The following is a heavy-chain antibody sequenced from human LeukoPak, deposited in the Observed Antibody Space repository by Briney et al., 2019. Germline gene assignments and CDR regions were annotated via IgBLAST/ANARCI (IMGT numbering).Heavy chain of an antibody. CDR3: ARQAQLSSGWYKGGYYFDY. CDR2: ISSSGTTI. D-gene: IGHD6-19*01. J-gene: IGHJ4*02. Sequence: QPGGSLRLSCAASGFTFSTYSMNWVRQAPGKGPEWVSYISSSGTTISYADSVKGRFTISRDNSKNTLYLQMNSLRAEDTAVYYCARQAQLSSGWYKGGYYFDYWGQGTLVTVSS. V-gene: IGHV3-48*01. CDR1: GFTFSTYS.